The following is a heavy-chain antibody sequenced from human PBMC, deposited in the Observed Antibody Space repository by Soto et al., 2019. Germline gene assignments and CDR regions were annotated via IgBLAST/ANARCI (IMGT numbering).Heavy chain of an antibody. CDR3: ARGGIAARPYYYYGMDV. V-gene: IGHV1-69*12. D-gene: IGHD6-6*01. Sequence: QVQLVQSGAAVKKPGSSVKVSCKASGGTFSSYAISWVRQAPGQGLEWMGGIIPIFGTANYAQKFQGRVTITADESTSTAYMELSSLRSEDTAVYYCARGGIAARPYYYYGMDVWGQGTTVTVSS. CDR2: IIPIFGTA. J-gene: IGHJ6*02. CDR1: GGTFSSYA.